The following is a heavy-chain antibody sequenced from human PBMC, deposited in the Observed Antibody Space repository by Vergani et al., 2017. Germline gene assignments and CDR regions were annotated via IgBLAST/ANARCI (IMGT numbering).Heavy chain of an antibody. CDR3: ASWGYCSSTSCWT. Sequence: EVQLVESGGGLVQPGRSLRLSCAASGFTFDDYPMHWVRQAPGKGLEWVSSISSSSSYIYYADSVKGRFTISRDNAKNSLYLQMNSLRAEDTAVYYCASWGYCSSTSCWTWGQGTLVTVSS. J-gene: IGHJ5*02. D-gene: IGHD2-2*01. V-gene: IGHV3-21*01. CDR2: ISSSSSYI. CDR1: GFTFDDYP.